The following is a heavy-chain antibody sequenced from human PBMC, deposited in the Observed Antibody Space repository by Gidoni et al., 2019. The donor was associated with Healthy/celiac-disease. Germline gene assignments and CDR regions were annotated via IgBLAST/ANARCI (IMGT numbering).Heavy chain of an antibody. J-gene: IGHJ6*02. CDR3: AKLITMVRGVMDYYYYGMDV. V-gene: IGHV3-23*01. Sequence: EVQLLESGGGLVQPGGSLRLSCAASGVTFCSYPMSWVRQAPGKGLEWVSAISGSGGSPYYADSVKGRFTITRDNSKNTLYLQMNSLRAEDTAVDYCAKLITMVRGVMDYYYYGMDVWGQGTTVTVSS. CDR1: GVTFCSYP. CDR2: ISGSGGSP. D-gene: IGHD3-10*01.